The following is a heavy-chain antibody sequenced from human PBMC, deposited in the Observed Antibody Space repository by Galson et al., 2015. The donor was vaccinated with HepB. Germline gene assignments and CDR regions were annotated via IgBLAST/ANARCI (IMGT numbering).Heavy chain of an antibody. CDR2: ISYDGSNK. CDR3: ARDPSGEYGSGSYFDY. J-gene: IGHJ4*02. CDR1: GFTFSSYA. D-gene: IGHD3-10*01. Sequence: SLRLSCAASGFTFSSYAMHWVRQAPGKGLEWVAVISYDGSNKYYADSVKGRFTISRDNSKNTLYLQMNSLRAEDTAVYYCARDPSGEYGSGSYFDYWGQGTLVTVSS. V-gene: IGHV3-30*04.